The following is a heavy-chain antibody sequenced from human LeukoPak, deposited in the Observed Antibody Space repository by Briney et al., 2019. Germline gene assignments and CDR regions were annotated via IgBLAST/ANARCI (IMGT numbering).Heavy chain of an antibody. J-gene: IGHJ3*02. Sequence: GGSLRLSCAASGFTFDDYAMHWVRQAPGKGLEWVSGISWNSGSIGYADSVKGRFTISRDNAKSSLYLQMNSLRAEDTALYYCAKTMVDRYDYVWGSRPLDAFDIWGQGTMVTVSS. CDR2: ISWNSGSI. CDR1: GFTFDDYA. CDR3: AKTMVDRYDYVWGSRPLDAFDI. V-gene: IGHV3-9*01. D-gene: IGHD3-16*01.